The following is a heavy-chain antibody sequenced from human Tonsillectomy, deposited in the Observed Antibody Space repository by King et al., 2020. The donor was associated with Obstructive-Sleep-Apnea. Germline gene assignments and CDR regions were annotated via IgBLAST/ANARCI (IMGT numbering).Heavy chain of an antibody. V-gene: IGHV3-11*01. CDR1: GFTFSDYY. D-gene: IGHD3-10*01. J-gene: IGHJ6*02. CDR2: ISSTGSSI. Sequence: VQMVESGGGLVKPGGSLRLSCAASGFTFSDYYMSWLRQAPGKGLEWVSYISSTGSSIYYADSVKGRFTISRDNAKNSLYLQMNSLRAEDTAVYYCARGLSGSLGDFLYYYYYGMDVWGQGTTVTVSS. CDR3: ARGLSGSLGDFLYYYYYGMDV.